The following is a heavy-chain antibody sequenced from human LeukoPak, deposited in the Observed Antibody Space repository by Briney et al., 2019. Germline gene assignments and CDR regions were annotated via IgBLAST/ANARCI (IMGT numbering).Heavy chain of an antibody. CDR3: ARSPSDSSGYYDY. Sequence: SETLSLTCAVYGGSFSGYYWSWIRQPPGKGLEWIGYIYYSGSTNYNPSLKSRVTISVDTSKNQFSLKLSSVTAADTAVYYCARSPSDSSGYYDYWGQGTLVTVSS. CDR1: GGSFSGYY. J-gene: IGHJ4*02. V-gene: IGHV4-59*08. D-gene: IGHD3-22*01. CDR2: IYYSGST.